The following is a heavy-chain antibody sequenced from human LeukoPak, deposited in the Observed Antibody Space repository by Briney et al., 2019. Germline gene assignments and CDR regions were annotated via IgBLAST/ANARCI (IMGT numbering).Heavy chain of an antibody. Sequence: KTSETLSLTCAVSGGSISSSNWWNWVRQPPGKGLEWIGEISHSGSSNYDPSLRSRVTISVDKSKNQFSLRLSSVTAADTAVYYCARKITMAPCYFDYWGQGTLVTVSS. V-gene: IGHV4-4*02. CDR1: GGSISSSNW. CDR3: ARKITMAPCYFDY. CDR2: ISHSGSS. J-gene: IGHJ4*02. D-gene: IGHD1-14*01.